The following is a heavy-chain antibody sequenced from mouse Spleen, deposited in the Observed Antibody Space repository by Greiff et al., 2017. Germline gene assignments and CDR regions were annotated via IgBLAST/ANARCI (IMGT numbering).Heavy chain of an antibody. J-gene: IGHJ2*01. Sequence: VQLQQPGAELVKPGASVKMSCKASGYTFTSYWITWVKQRPGQGLEWIGDIYPGSGSTNYNEKFKDKATLTVDKSSSTAYMQLSSLTSEDSAVYYCARYDGSPLYYFDYWGQGTTLTVSS. D-gene: IGHD2-3*01. CDR1: GYTFTSYW. CDR2: IYPGSGST. V-gene: IGHV1-55*01. CDR3: ARYDGSPLYYFDY.